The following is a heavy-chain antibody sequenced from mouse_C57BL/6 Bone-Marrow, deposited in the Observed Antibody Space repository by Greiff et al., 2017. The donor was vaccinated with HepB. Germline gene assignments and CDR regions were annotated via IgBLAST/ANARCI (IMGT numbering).Heavy chain of an antibody. V-gene: IGHV5-2*01. Sequence: EVQVVESGGGLVQPGGSLKLSCESTEYAFPSHAMSWVRKTPEKRLELVAAINSDGGNTYYPDTMERRFIISRDNTKKTLYLQMSSLRSEDTALYYCARHYYPRFAYWGQGTLVTVAA. CDR2: INSDGGNT. D-gene: IGHD2-1*01. CDR1: EYAFPSHA. CDR3: ARHYYPRFAY. J-gene: IGHJ3*01.